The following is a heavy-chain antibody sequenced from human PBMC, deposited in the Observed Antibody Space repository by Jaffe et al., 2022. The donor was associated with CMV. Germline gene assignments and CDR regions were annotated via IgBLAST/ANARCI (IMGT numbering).Heavy chain of an antibody. D-gene: IGHD2-2*01. J-gene: IGHJ6*02. V-gene: IGHV1-69*01. CDR1: GGTFSSYA. Sequence: QVQLVQSGAEVKKPGSSVKVSCKASGGTFSSYAISWVRQAPGQGLEWMGGIIPIFGTANYAQKFQGRVTITADESTSTAYMELSSLRSEDTAVYYCASSPPGVVVPAAIPYYYYGMDVWGQGTTVTVSS. CDR3: ASSPPGVVVPAAIPYYYYGMDV. CDR2: IIPIFGTA.